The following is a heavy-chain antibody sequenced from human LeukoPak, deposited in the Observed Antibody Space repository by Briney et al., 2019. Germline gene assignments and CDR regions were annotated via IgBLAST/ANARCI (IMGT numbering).Heavy chain of an antibody. CDR2: INSDGSWT. D-gene: IGHD3-22*01. Sequence: GGSLRLSCAVSGFTFSSYWMHWVRQAPGKGLVWVSHINSDGSWTSYADSVKGRFTISKDNAKNTVYLQMNSLRAEDTAVYYCASLYYYDSSGYDAFDIWGQGTMVTVSS. CDR1: GFTFSSYW. V-gene: IGHV3-74*01. CDR3: ASLYYYDSSGYDAFDI. J-gene: IGHJ3*02.